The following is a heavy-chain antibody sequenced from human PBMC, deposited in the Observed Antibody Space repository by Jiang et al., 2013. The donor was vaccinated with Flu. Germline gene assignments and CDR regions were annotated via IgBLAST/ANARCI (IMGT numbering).Heavy chain of an antibody. Sequence: QLVESGAEVKKPGASVKVPCKASGYIFISYGISWVRQAPGQGLEWMGWISTYNGNTNYAQKFQDRAAMTTDTSTSTAYMELRSLRSDDTAVYYCARVKYYGSGSSYKPPGHYQGMDVWGQGTTVTVSS. V-gene: IGHV1-18*01. J-gene: IGHJ6*02. CDR2: ISTYNGNT. CDR3: ARVKYYGSGSSYKPPGHYQGMDV. D-gene: IGHD3-10*01. CDR1: GYIFISYG.